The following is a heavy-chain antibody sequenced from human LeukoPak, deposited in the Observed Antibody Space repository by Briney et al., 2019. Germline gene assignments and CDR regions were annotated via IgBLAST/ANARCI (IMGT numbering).Heavy chain of an antibody. V-gene: IGHV3-64*01. J-gene: IGHJ4*02. CDR1: GFTFSSYA. Sequence: GGSLRLSCAASGFTFSSYAMHWVRQAPGKGLEYVSAISSNGSSTYYANSVKGRFTISRDNSKNTLYLQMGSLRAEDMAVYYCARDAEYCSGGSCYDYWGEGTLVSLSS. CDR2: ISSNGSST. D-gene: IGHD2-15*01. CDR3: ARDAEYCSGGSCYDY.